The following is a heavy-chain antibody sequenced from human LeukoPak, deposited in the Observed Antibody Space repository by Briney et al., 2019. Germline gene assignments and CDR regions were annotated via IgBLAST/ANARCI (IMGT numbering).Heavy chain of an antibody. CDR1: GFPFGDYA. Sequence: GGPLRLSCTASGFPFGDYAMSWFRQAPGKGLERVDIINSKDYGGTTEYAAYVKGRFTISRDDSKSITYLQMNSLKTEDTAVYYCTREGRDGYKSDYWGQGTLVTVSS. CDR2: INSKDYGGTT. CDR3: TREGRDGYKSDY. D-gene: IGHD5-24*01. J-gene: IGHJ4*02. V-gene: IGHV3-49*03.